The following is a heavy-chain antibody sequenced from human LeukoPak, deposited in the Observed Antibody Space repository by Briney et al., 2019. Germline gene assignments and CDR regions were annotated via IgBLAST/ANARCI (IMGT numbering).Heavy chain of an antibody. D-gene: IGHD1-26*01. Sequence: GESLKISCKGSGYRFTSYWIGWVRQMPGKGLEWVSYISSSSSTIYYADSVKGRFTISRDNAKNSLYLQMNSLRAEDTAVYYCARDRIHSGSLFYWGQGTLVTVSS. V-gene: IGHV3-48*04. CDR3: ARDRIHSGSLFY. CDR1: GYRFTSYW. CDR2: ISSSSSTI. J-gene: IGHJ4*02.